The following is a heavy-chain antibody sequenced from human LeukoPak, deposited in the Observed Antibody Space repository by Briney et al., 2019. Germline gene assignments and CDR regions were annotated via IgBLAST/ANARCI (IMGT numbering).Heavy chain of an antibody. CDR1: GASIASGEFY. Sequence: SETLSLTCTVSGASIASGEFYCGRIRQPPGKGLEWIGYVTNTGITNFNPSLSSRISTSVDTSKSQFSLKLSSVTAADTAVYYCARAVVNYFDYWGQGTLVTVSS. CDR3: ARAVVNYFDY. J-gene: IGHJ4*02. V-gene: IGHV4-30-4*01. CDR2: VTNTGIT.